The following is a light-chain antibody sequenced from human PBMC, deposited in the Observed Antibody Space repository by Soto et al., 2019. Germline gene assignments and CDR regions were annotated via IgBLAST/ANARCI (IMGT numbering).Light chain of an antibody. V-gene: IGKV1-39*01. CDR1: QSVSTY. J-gene: IGKJ2*01. CDR3: QQTYMVPYT. CDR2: GIS. Sequence: DIQMTQFPSSLSASVGDRVSITCRASQSVSTYLNWYVQKPGSAPKLLIYGISKLESGISPRFTGSGLATDFTLTINSLQPEDFAVYFCQQTYMVPYTFGQGTKVEI.